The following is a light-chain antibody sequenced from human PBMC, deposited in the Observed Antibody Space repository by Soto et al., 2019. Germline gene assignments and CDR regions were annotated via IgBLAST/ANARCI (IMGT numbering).Light chain of an antibody. CDR3: QQYGSSLWT. CDR2: DAS. J-gene: IGKJ1*01. CDR1: QSVSSD. Sequence: EIVMTQSPATLSVSPGERATLSCMASQSVSSDLAWYHQKPGQAPRLLISDASTRATGIPARFSGSGSGTDFTLTISRLEPEDFAVYYCQQYGSSLWTFGQGTKVDIK. V-gene: IGKV3-20*01.